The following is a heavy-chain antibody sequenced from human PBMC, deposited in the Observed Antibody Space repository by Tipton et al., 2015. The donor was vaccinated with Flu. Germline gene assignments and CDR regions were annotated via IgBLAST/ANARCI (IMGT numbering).Heavy chain of an antibody. Sequence: TLSLTCSVSGASFGSGYYWGWIRQPPVKGLEWIGSVYHSGSTYYNPSLKSRVTISVDPSKNQFSLKLSSVTAADTAVYFCARLRRSEDYYDSSGPFSYCDYWGQGTLVTVSS. J-gene: IGHJ4*02. CDR1: GASFGSGYY. CDR2: VYHSGST. V-gene: IGHV4-38-2*01. CDR3: ARLRRSEDYYDSSGPFSYCDY. D-gene: IGHD3-22*01.